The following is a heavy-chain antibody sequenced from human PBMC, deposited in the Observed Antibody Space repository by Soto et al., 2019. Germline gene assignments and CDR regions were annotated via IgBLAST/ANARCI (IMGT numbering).Heavy chain of an antibody. Sequence: QVQLVQSGAEVKKPGASVKVSCKASGYTFTSYGISWVRQAPGQGLEWMGWISAYNGNTNYAQKLQGRVTMTTDTSTSTAYMELRSLRSDDTAVYYCARGADYYDSSGYYPRESTDVWGQGTTVTVSS. D-gene: IGHD3-22*01. J-gene: IGHJ6*02. CDR2: ISAYNGNT. CDR3: ARGADYYDSSGYYPRESTDV. CDR1: GYTFTSYG. V-gene: IGHV1-18*01.